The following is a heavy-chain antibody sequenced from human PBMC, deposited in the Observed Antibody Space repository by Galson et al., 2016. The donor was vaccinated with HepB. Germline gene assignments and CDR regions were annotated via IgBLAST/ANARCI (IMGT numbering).Heavy chain of an antibody. Sequence: SLRLSCAASGFSFSSHGMNWVRQAPGKGLEWVAIIWYDGGNKNYAESVKGRFTISRDNSNHMLFLQMSSLTEDDTAVYYCARRHEYCPPVGCSVDYWGQGTLVSVSS. CDR2: IWYDGGNK. CDR3: ARRHEYCPPVGCSVDY. CDR1: GFSFSSHG. J-gene: IGHJ4*02. V-gene: IGHV3-33*01. D-gene: IGHD2/OR15-2a*01.